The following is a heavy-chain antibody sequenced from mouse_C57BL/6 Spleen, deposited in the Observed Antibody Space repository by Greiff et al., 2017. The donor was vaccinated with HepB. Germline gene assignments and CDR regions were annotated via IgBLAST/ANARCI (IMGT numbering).Heavy chain of an antibody. D-gene: IGHD2-2*01. V-gene: IGHV1-55*01. CDR3: ARGSGYDDAMDY. Sequence: QVQLQQSGAELVKPGASVKMSCKASGYTFTSYWITWVKQRPGQGLEWIGDIYPGSGSTNYNEKFKSKATLTVDTSSSTADMQLSSLTSEDSAVYYCARGSGYDDAMDYWGQGASVTVSS. CDR2: IYPGSGST. J-gene: IGHJ4*01. CDR1: GYTFTSYW.